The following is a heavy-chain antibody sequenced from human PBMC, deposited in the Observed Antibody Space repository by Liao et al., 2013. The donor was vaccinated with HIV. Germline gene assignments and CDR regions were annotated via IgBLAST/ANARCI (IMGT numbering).Heavy chain of an antibody. Sequence: QVQLQESGPGLVKPSQTLSLTCTVSGGSISSGSYYWSWIRQPAGKGLEWIGRIYTSGSTNYNPSLKSRVTISVDTSKNQFSLKLSSVTAADTAVYYCTRERTYYYDSSGYYYFDYWGQGTLVTVSS. D-gene: IGHD3-22*01. CDR3: TRERTYYYDSSGYYYFDY. CDR1: GGSISSGSYY. CDR2: IYTSGST. V-gene: IGHV4-61*02. J-gene: IGHJ4*02.